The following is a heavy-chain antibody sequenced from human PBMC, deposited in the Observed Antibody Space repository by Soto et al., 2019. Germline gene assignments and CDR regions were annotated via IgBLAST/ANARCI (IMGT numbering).Heavy chain of an antibody. CDR3: ASAAVTGTAGLDF. J-gene: IGHJ4*02. CDR2: INPSNGGT. Sequence: GASVKVSCKASGYTFSCFYMHWVRQAPGQGLEWMGWINPSNGGTKYAEKFQGRVTMTRDTSISTAYVELSRLTSDDTAVYYCASAAVTGTAGLDFWGQGTLVTVSS. V-gene: IGHV1-2*02. D-gene: IGHD6-19*01. CDR1: GYTFSCFY.